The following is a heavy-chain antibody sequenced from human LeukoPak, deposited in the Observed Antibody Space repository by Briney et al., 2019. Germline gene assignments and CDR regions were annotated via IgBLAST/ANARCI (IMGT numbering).Heavy chain of an antibody. CDR2: ISSSSSFI. Sequence: GGSLRLSCAAAGFIFSNYNINRVRQAPGKGLEWVSSISSSSSFIYYADSVKGRFTISRDNAKNSLYLQMSSLRAEDTAVYYCARDLAYSGYIEYWGQGTLLTVSS. V-gene: IGHV3-21*01. J-gene: IGHJ4*02. CDR1: GFIFSNYN. CDR3: ARDLAYSGYIEY. D-gene: IGHD5-12*01.